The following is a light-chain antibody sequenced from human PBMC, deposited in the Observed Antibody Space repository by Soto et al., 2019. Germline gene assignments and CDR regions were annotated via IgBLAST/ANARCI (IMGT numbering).Light chain of an antibody. J-gene: IGKJ4*01. CDR1: RNIERC. V-gene: IGKV1-39*01. CDR2: NAS. CDR3: QQSYSTRLT. Sequence: DIQMTHSPSTLSESVGDRVTITCLASRNIERCLAWYQQKPGKPPKLLILNASTLGSGVPSRFSGSGSGTDFTLTISSLQPEDFATYYCQQSYSTRLTFGGGTKVDIK.